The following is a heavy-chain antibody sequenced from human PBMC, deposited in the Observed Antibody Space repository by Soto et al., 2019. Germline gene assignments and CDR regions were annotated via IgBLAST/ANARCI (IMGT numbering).Heavy chain of an antibody. CDR2: INPDNGDT. D-gene: IGHD2-21*01. V-gene: IGHV1-3*01. CDR1: GYIFTNHV. CDR3: ARDPICGGENCHSLGY. J-gene: IGHJ4*02. Sequence: ASVKVSCKASGYIFTNHVLHWVRQAPGQSLEWMGRINPDNGDTIYSQKFQARVTMTRDKPATTIFMELSSLNSEDTAVYYCARDPICGGENCHSLGYGGREILVTFS.